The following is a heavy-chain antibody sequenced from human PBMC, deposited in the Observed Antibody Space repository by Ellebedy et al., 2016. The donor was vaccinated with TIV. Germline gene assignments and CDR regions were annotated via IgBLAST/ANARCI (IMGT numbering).Heavy chain of an antibody. V-gene: IGHV3-7*01. Sequence: GGSLRLSXVASGFTFSNYRMPWFRQAPGKGLDWVANIKEDGSTIYYVDSVKGRLTISRDNAKNSLYLQMNSLRTEDTAVYYCARAIGSGDGTWGQGALVTVSS. D-gene: IGHD2-15*01. CDR3: ARAIGSGDGT. J-gene: IGHJ5*02. CDR1: GFTFSNYR. CDR2: IKEDGSTI.